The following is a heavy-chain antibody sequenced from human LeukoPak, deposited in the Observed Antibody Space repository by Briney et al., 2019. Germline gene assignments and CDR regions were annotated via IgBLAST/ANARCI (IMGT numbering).Heavy chain of an antibody. J-gene: IGHJ5*02. CDR3: ARGRTVRGVTWWFDP. CDR1: GYTFTSYD. V-gene: IGHV1-8*01. CDR2: MNPNSGNT. Sequence: GASVKVSCKASGYTFTSYDINWVRQATGQGLEWMGWMNPNSGNTGYEQKFQGRVTITRNTSISTAYMELSSLRSEDTAVYYCARGRTVRGVTWWFDPWGQGTLVTVSS. D-gene: IGHD3-10*01.